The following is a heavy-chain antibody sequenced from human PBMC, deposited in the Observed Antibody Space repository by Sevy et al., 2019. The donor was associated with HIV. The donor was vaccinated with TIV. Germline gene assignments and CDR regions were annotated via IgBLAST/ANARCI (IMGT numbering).Heavy chain of an antibody. CDR1: GFNFNIYS. Sequence: GGSLRLSCAVSGFNFNIYSMSWVRQAPGKGLEWVSTLSFGCGKINYADSVKGRFIISRDDSKNTLYLQMNSLRAEDTAVYFRAREGFTRPHDYWGQGTLGTVSS. CDR2: LSFGCGKI. CDR3: AREGFTRPHDY. D-gene: IGHD3-10*01. V-gene: IGHV3-23*01. J-gene: IGHJ4*02.